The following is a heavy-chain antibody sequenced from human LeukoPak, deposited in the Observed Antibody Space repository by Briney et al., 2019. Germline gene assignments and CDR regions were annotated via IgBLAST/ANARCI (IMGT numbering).Heavy chain of an antibody. CDR2: IYTSGST. CDR3: ARGGEIELENY. Sequence: PSETLSLTCTVSGGSITSNNYYWGWIRQPPGKGLEWIGSIYTSGSTNYNPSLKSRVTMSVDTSKNQFSLKLSSVTAADTAVYYCARGGEIELENYWGQGTLVTVSS. J-gene: IGHJ4*02. V-gene: IGHV4-39*07. CDR1: GGSITSNNYY. D-gene: IGHD5-24*01.